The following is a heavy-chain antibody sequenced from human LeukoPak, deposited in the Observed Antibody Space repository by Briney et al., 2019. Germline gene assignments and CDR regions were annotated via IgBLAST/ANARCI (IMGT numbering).Heavy chain of an antibody. CDR1: GGSFSGYY. J-gene: IGHJ4*02. Sequence: SETLSLTCAVYGGSFSGYYWSWSRQPPRKGLEWIGEINHIGSTNYNPSLKSRVTISVDTSKNQFSLRLSSVPAADTAVYYCARGLGVGATHFDYWGEGTLVAVSS. D-gene: IGHD1-26*01. CDR3: ARGLGVGATHFDY. CDR2: INHIGST. V-gene: IGHV4-34*01.